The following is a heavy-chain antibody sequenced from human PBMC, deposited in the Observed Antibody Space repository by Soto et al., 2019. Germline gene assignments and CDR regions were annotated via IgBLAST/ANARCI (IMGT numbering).Heavy chain of an antibody. J-gene: IGHJ6*04. V-gene: IGHV1-8*01. CDR2: MNPNSGNT. CDR3: ARAEGYCSIPTCYYYYGMDV. CDR1: GYTFTSYD. Sequence: QVQLVQSGAEVKKPGASVKVSCKASGYTFTSYDINWVRQATGQGLEWMGWMNPNSGNTGYAQKFQGRVTMTRNTSISTAYMELSSLRSEDTALYYCARAEGYCSIPTCYYYYGMDVWGKGPTVPVS. D-gene: IGHD2-2*01.